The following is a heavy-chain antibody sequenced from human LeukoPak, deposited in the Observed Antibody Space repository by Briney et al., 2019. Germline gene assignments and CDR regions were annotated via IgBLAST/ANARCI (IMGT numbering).Heavy chain of an antibody. D-gene: IGHD3-10*01. V-gene: IGHV3-66*01. CDR1: GFTVSSNY. Sequence: GGSLRLSCAASGFTVSSNYMSWVRQAPGKGLEWVSVIYSGGSTYYADSVKGRFTISRDNAKNSLYLQMNSLRAEDTAVYYCVRDTYGPSDYWGQGTQVTVSS. CDR2: IYSGGST. CDR3: VRDTYGPSDY. J-gene: IGHJ4*02.